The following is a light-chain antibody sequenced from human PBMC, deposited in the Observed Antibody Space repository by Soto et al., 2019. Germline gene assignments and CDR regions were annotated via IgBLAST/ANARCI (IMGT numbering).Light chain of an antibody. Sequence: DIVMTQSPDSLAVSLGERATINCKSSQSLLDSSDNKNYVAWYQQKAGQPPKLLAYWASTRESGVPDRFSGTESGRDFTLTISSRHPEDVAVYYCQQYHSSPFTFGQGTKLEIK. CDR1: QSLLDSSDNKNY. CDR2: WAS. V-gene: IGKV4-1*01. CDR3: QQYHSSPFT. J-gene: IGKJ2*01.